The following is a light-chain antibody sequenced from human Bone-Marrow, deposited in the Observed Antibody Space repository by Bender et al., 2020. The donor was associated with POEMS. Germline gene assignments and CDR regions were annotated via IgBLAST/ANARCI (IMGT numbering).Light chain of an antibody. CDR2: DVT. CDR1: SSDVGGYNY. V-gene: IGLV2-11*01. J-gene: IGLJ2*01. Sequence: QSALTQPRSVSGSPGQSVTISCTGTSSDVGGYNYVTWYQQHPGKAPKLVIYDVTERPSGVPDRFSGFKSGNTASLVISGLQAEDEADYYCCSYAGSSTHVIFGGGTKLTVL. CDR3: CSYAGSSTHVI.